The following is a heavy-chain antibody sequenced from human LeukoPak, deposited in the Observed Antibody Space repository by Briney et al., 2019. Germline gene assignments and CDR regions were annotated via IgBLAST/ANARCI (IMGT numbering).Heavy chain of an antibody. V-gene: IGHV4-59*12. D-gene: IGHD6-19*01. CDR1: GGSINSYY. CDR2: IYYSGST. Sequence: SETLSLTCTVSGGSINSYYWSWIRQPPGKGLEWIAYIYYSGSTSYNPSLKSRVTISVDASKNQFSLKLSSVTAADTAVYYCARGSGGWRFDYWGQGTLVTVSS. J-gene: IGHJ4*02. CDR3: ARGSGGWRFDY.